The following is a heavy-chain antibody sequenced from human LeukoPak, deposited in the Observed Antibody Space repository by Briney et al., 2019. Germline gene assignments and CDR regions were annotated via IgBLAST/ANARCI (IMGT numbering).Heavy chain of an antibody. CDR3: ARVSYGVSWFDP. J-gene: IGHJ5*02. CDR2: INAGNGKT. V-gene: IGHV1-3*01. D-gene: IGHD3-3*01. CDR1: GYTFTSYA. Sequence: ASVKVSCKASGYTFTSYAMHWVRQAPGQRLEWMGWINAGNGKTKYSQKFQGRVTMTRDTSTSTVYMELSSLRSEDTAVYYCARVSYGVSWFDPWGQGTLVTVSS.